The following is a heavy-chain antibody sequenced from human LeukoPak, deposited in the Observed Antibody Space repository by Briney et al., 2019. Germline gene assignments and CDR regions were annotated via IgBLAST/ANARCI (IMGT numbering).Heavy chain of an antibody. Sequence: PGGSLRLSCAASGFTFDDYAMHWVRQAPGKGLEWVSAISGSGGSTYYADSVKGRFTISRDNSKNTLYLQMNSLRAEDTAVYYCAKGRLRFLEWLSPSFDYWGQGTLVTVSS. CDR3: AKGRLRFLEWLSPSFDY. V-gene: IGHV3-23*01. D-gene: IGHD3-3*01. J-gene: IGHJ4*02. CDR2: ISGSGGST. CDR1: GFTFDDYA.